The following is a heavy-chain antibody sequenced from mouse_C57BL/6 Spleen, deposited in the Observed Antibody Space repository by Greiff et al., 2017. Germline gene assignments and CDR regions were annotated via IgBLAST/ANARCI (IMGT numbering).Heavy chain of an antibody. CDR2: IDPEDGDT. J-gene: IGHJ2*01. CDR3: TTKRYGDGYPYYFDY. CDR1: GFNIKDYY. V-gene: IGHV14-1*01. Sequence: VQLKESGAELVRPGASVKLSCTASGFNIKDYYMHWVKQRPEQGLEWIGRIDPEDGDTEYAPKFQGKATMTADTSSNTAYLQLSSLTSEDTAVYYCTTKRYGDGYPYYFDYWGQGTTLTVSS. D-gene: IGHD2-3*01.